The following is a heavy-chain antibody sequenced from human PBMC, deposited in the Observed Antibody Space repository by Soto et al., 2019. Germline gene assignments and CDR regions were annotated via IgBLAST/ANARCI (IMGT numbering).Heavy chain of an antibody. CDR3: ALRSMAVVPEY. CDR2: LDYCRSA. V-gene: IGHV4-59*01. J-gene: IGHJ4*02. CDR1: GDSISSYY. Sequence: QVQLQESGPGLVKPSETLSLTCAVSGDSISSYYCMWIRQPPGKGLESIGYLDYCRSANNNPSLKSRVTLSVETSTNQCSLTLSSMTAADTAVYYCALRSMAVVPEYWGQGTLVTVSS. D-gene: IGHD3-22*01.